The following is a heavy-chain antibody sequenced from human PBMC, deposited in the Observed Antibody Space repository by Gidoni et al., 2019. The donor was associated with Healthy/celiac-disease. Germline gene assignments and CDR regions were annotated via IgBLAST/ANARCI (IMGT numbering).Heavy chain of an antibody. CDR3: ARDLIEWCMLY. CDR2: INAGNGNT. CDR1: GYTFTSYA. D-gene: IGHD2-8*01. V-gene: IGHV1-3*01. Sequence: QVQLVPSGAEVKKPGASVKVSCKASGYTFTSYAMHWVRQAPGQRLEWMGWINAGNGNTKYSQKFQGRVTITRDTSASTAYMELSSLRSEDTAVYYCARDLIEWCMLYWGQGTLVTVSS. J-gene: IGHJ4*02.